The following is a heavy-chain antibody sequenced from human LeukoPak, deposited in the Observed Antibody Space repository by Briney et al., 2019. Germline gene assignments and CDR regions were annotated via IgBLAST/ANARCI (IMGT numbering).Heavy chain of an antibody. CDR1: GFTFSSYS. J-gene: IGHJ4*02. CDR3: ARIIPGEATGDY. D-gene: IGHD7-27*01. CDR2: ISSSSSYI. V-gene: IGHV3-21*01. Sequence: AGSLRLSCAASGFTFSSYSMNWVRQAPGQGLEWVSSISSSSSYIYYADSVKGRFTISRDNAKNSLYLQMNSLRAEDTAVYYCARIIPGEATGDYWGQGTLVTVSS.